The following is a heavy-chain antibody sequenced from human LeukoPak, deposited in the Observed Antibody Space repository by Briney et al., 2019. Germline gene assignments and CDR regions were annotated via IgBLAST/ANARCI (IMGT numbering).Heavy chain of an antibody. Sequence: SETLSLTCTVSGGSISSYYWSWIRQPPGKGLEWIGYIYYSGSTNYNPSLKSRVTISVDTSKNQFSLKLSSVTAADTAVYYCARGEVYRSYYCYGMDVWGQGTTVTVSS. CDR3: ARGEVYRSYYCYGMDV. D-gene: IGHD1-14*01. J-gene: IGHJ6*02. V-gene: IGHV4-59*01. CDR2: IYYSGST. CDR1: GGSISSYY.